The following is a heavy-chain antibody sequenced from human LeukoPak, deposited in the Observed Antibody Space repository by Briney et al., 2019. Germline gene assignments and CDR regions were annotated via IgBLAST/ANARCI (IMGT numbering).Heavy chain of an antibody. J-gene: IGHJ5*02. D-gene: IGHD2-2*01. CDR2: ISAYNGNT. Sequence: AAVKVSCKASGYTFTSYGISWVRQAPGQGREWMGWISAYNGNTNYAQKLQGRVTMTTETSTSTAYMELRSLRSDDTAVYYCARAGVVVVPGELGDWFDPWGQGTLVTVSS. V-gene: IGHV1-18*01. CDR3: ARAGVVVVPGELGDWFDP. CDR1: GYTFTSYG.